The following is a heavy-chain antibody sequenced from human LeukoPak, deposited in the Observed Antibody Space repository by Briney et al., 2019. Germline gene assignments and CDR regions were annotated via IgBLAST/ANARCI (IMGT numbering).Heavy chain of an antibody. J-gene: IGHJ4*02. CDR2: IYYSGST. CDR1: GGSIRSHY. Sequence: PSETLSLTCTVFGGSIRSHYWSWIRQPPGKGLEWIGCIYYSGSTNYNPSLKSRVTISVDTSKNQFSLKLSSVTAADTAVYYCARDRGDYDSSGYYGYFDYWGQGALVTVSS. D-gene: IGHD3-22*01. CDR3: ARDRGDYDSSGYYGYFDY. V-gene: IGHV4-59*11.